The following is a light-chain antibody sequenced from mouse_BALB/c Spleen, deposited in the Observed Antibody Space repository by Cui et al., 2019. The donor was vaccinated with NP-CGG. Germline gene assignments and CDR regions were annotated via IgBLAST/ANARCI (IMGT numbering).Light chain of an antibody. CDR3: ALWYSNHWV. V-gene: IGLV1*01. CDR2: GTN. Sequence: QAVLTQESALNTSPGETVTLTCRSNTGAVTTSNYANWVQEKPDHLFTGLIGGTNNRAPGVPARFSGSLIGDKAALTITGAQTEDEAIYFCALWYSNHWVFGGGTKLTVL. J-gene: IGLJ1*01. CDR1: TGAVTTSNY.